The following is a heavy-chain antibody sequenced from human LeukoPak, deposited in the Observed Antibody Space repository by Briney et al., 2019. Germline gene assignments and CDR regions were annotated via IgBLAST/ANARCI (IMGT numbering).Heavy chain of an antibody. CDR2: IIWNAATT. CDR3: ARDLGGDTSSYWYFDL. Sequence: GGSLRPSCAASGFTFDDYGMSWVRQAPGKGLEWVSSIIWNAATTGYADSVEGRFTVSRDNAKNILYLQMNSLKAEDTALYYCARDLGGDTSSYWYFDLWGRGTLVTVSS. J-gene: IGHJ2*01. D-gene: IGHD2-21*02. V-gene: IGHV3-20*04. CDR1: GFTFDDYG.